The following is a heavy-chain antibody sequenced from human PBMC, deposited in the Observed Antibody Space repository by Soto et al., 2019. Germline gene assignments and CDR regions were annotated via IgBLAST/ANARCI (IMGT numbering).Heavy chain of an antibody. V-gene: IGHV1-18*01. CDR2: FSAYNGNT. Sequence: ASVKVSCKASGYTFTSYGISWVRQAPGQGLEWIGWFSAYNGNTNYAQKLQGRVTMTTDTSTSTAYMDLRSLRSDDTAVYYCARDGIMITFGGVIVTTYYYYMDVWGKGTTVTVS. CDR1: GYTFTSYG. D-gene: IGHD3-16*02. J-gene: IGHJ6*03. CDR3: ARDGIMITFGGVIVTTYYYYMDV.